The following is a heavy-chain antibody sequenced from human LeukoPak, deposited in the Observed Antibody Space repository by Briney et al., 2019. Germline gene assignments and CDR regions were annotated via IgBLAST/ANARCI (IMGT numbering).Heavy chain of an antibody. Sequence: GGSLRLSCAASGFTFSSYGMSWVRQAPGKGLEWVSAISGSDGSTYYADSVKGRFTISRDNSKNTLYLQMNSLRAEDTAVYYCAKDRLRSSGYYYVNPFFDYWGQGTLVTVSS. J-gene: IGHJ4*02. CDR2: ISGSDGST. CDR3: AKDRLRSSGYYYVNPFFDY. V-gene: IGHV3-23*01. D-gene: IGHD3-22*01. CDR1: GFTFSSYG.